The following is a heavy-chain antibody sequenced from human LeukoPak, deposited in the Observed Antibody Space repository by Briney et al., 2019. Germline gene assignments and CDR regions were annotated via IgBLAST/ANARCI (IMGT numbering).Heavy chain of an antibody. V-gene: IGHV4-59*01. CDR2: IYYSGST. J-gene: IGHJ6*03. CDR1: GGSISSYY. CDR3: ARTEESGYSYGYFGYYYYMDV. D-gene: IGHD5-18*01. Sequence: PSQTLSLTCTVSGGSISSYYWSWIRQPPGKGLEYIGYIYYSGSTNYNPSLKSRVTISVDTSKNQFSLKLSSVTAADTAVYYCARTEESGYSYGYFGYYYYMDVWGRGTTVTVSS.